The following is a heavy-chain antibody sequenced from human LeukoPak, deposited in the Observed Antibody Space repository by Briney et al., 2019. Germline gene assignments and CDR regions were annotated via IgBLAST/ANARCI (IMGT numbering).Heavy chain of an antibody. Sequence: SETLSLTCTVSGYSISGGYYWGWIRQPPGKGLEWIGTIFQSVSTYYNPSLKSRVTTSVDTSKNQFSLKLSSVAAADTAVYYCARNNSNGFDFWSQGTLVTVSS. CDR3: ARNNSNGFDF. CDR1: GYSISGGYY. J-gene: IGHJ4*02. CDR2: IFQSVST. V-gene: IGHV4-38-2*02. D-gene: IGHD6-19*01.